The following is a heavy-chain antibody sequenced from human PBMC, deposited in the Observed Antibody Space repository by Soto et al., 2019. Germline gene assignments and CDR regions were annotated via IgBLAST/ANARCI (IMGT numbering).Heavy chain of an antibody. Sequence: QVHLQQWGAGLLKPSETLSLSCAIFGGSSSGYYWSWIRQPPGKGLEWIGEVNHSRSPNYNPSLKSRATISLDTPKNHFSLKLSSVTAADTGVYYCARETDPYYGSGSYYYWGQGTLVTVSS. D-gene: IGHD3-10*01. V-gene: IGHV4-34*01. CDR2: VNHSRSP. CDR3: ARETDPYYGSGSYYY. J-gene: IGHJ4*02. CDR1: GGSSSGYY.